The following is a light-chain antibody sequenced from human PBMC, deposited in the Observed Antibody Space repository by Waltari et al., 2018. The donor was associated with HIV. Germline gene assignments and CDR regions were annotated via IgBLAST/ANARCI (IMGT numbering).Light chain of an antibody. V-gene: IGLV1-44*01. Sequence: QSVLTQPLSVSGAPGQRVEISCSGRSSNVQINSVYWYQPFPGTDPKLVQHEDDQPASGVPGRFFGSKSCTSASLVISVFHSGDEADYYCAGWDESLPGPVFGTGTTVTVL. CDR3: AGWDESLPGPV. CDR1: SSNVQINS. J-gene: IGLJ1*01. CDR2: EDD.